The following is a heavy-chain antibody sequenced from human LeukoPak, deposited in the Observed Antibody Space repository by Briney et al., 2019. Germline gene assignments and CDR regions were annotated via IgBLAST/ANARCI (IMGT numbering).Heavy chain of an antibody. CDR2: ISAYNGNT. D-gene: IGHD2-15*01. CDR3: ARVYCSGGSCYLDY. Sequence: GASVKVSCKASGYTFTSYYMHWVRQAPGQGLEWMGWISAYNGNTNYAQKLQGRVTMTTDTSTSTAYMELRSLRSDDTAVYYCARVYCSGGSCYLDYWGQGTLVTVSS. CDR1: GYTFTSYY. J-gene: IGHJ4*02. V-gene: IGHV1-18*04.